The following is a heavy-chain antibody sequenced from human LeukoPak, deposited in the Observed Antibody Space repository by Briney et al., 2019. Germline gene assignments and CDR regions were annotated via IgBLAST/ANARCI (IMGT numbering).Heavy chain of an antibody. Sequence: ASVKVSCKASGYTFTGYYMHWVRQAPGQGLEWMGWINPNSGGTNYAQKFQGRVTMTRDTSISTAYMELRRLRSDDTAVYYCARAFGYGAAAGTFGHWGQGTLVTVPS. D-gene: IGHD6-13*01. CDR3: ARAFGYGAAAGTFGH. CDR2: INPNSGGT. CDR1: GYTFTGYY. J-gene: IGHJ4*02. V-gene: IGHV1-2*02.